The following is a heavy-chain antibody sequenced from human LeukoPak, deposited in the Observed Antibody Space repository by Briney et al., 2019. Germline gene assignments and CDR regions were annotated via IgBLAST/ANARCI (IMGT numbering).Heavy chain of an antibody. CDR2: INAGNGNT. J-gene: IGHJ6*02. CDR1: GYTFTSYA. V-gene: IGHV1-3*01. D-gene: IGHD2-15*01. CDR3: ARGDIVVVVELLYGMDV. Sequence: ASVKVSCKASGYTFTSYAMHWVRQAPGQRLEWMGWINAGNGNTKYSQKFQGRVTITRDTSASTAYMELSSLRSEDTAVYYCARGDIVVVVELLYGMDVWGQGTTVTVSS.